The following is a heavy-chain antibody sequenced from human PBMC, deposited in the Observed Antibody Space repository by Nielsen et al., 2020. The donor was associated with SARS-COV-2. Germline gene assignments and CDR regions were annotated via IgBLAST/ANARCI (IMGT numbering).Heavy chain of an antibody. CDR1: GFTFSSYS. J-gene: IGHJ4*02. D-gene: IGHD3-3*01. Sequence: GGSLRLSCAASGFTFSSYSMNWVRQAPGKGLEWVSSISSSSSYIYYADSVKGRFTISRHNSKNTLYLQMNSLRAEDTAVYYCARVSYDLGLLPDYWGQGTLVTVSS. V-gene: IGHV3-21*04. CDR2: ISSSSSYI. CDR3: ARVSYDLGLLPDY.